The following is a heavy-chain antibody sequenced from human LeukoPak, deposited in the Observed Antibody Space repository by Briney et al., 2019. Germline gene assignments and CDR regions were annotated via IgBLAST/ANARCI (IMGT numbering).Heavy chain of an antibody. D-gene: IGHD6-19*01. V-gene: IGHV1-69*13. CDR3: ARSLVAAELDC. CDR2: IIPLFGVA. J-gene: IGHJ4*02. CDR1: GYTFTSYG. Sequence: ASVKVSCKASGYTFTSYGISWVRQAPGQGLEWMGGIIPLFGVANYAQKFQGRVTITADESTSTAYMELSSLRSEDTAVYYCARSLVAAELDCWGQGTLVTVSS.